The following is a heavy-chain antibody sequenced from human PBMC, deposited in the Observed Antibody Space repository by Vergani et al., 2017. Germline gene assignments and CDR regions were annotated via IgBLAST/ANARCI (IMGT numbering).Heavy chain of an antibody. V-gene: IGHV1-8*01. CDR2: MNPNSGTT. D-gene: IGHD6-19*01. CDR3: ARDTSGWSDPKQAFVF. CDR1: GYSFSSYD. Sequence: QVQLVQSGAEVKKPGASVKVSCRASGYSFSSYDISWVRQATGQGLEWMGWMNPNSGTTGYAQKFQGRVTMTRNTSINTAYMELSSLRSEDTAVYYCARDTSGWSDPKQAFVFWGQGTMVTVSS. J-gene: IGHJ3*01.